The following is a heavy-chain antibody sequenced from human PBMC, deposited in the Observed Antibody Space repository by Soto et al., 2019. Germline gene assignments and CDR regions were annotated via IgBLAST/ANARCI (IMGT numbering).Heavy chain of an antibody. D-gene: IGHD2-2*01. V-gene: IGHV3-74*01. CDR1: GFIFINIC. Sequence: GGFLRLSYAASGFIFINICMHWIRQAPGKGLVWVSRINNDGSSTNYGDSVKGRFTISRDNAKNTLYLQMNSLRAEDTAVYYCARGGCTSTSCLDYWGQGTLVTVSS. CDR2: INNDGSST. J-gene: IGHJ4*02. CDR3: ARGGCTSTSCLDY.